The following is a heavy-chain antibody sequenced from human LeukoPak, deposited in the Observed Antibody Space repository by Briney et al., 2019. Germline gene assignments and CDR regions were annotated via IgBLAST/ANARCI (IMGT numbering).Heavy chain of an antibody. CDR1: GGSIRSSHYY. CDR2: INYSGST. CDR3: ARQTTVTTPFDY. V-gene: IGHV4-39*01. D-gene: IGHD4-11*01. J-gene: IGHJ4*02. Sequence: SETLSLTCTVSGGSIRSSHYYWGWIRQPPGKGLEWIGSINYSGSTYYNPSLKSRVTISVDTSKNQFSLKLSSVTAADTAVYSCARQTTVTTPFDYWGQGTLVTVSS.